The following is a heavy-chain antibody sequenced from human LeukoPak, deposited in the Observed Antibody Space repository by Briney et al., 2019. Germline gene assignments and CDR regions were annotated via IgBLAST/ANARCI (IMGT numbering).Heavy chain of an antibody. CDR3: ARYIAAAGPPFDP. CDR2: MNPNSGNT. V-gene: IGHV1-8*01. D-gene: IGHD6-13*01. CDR1: GYTFTSYD. Sequence: ASVKVSCKASGYTFTSYDINWVRQATGQGLEWMGWMNPNSGNTGYAQKFQGRVTMTRNTSISTAYMELSSLRSEDTAVYYCARYIAAAGPPFDPWGQGTLVTVSS. J-gene: IGHJ5*02.